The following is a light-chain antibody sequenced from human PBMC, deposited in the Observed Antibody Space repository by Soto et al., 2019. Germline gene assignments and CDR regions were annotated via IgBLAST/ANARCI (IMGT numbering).Light chain of an antibody. CDR1: SSKIGSYP. J-gene: IGLJ1*01. CDR2: SDD. Sequence: QSVLTKSPSASGSPGQRVTSSCYGRSSKIGSYPVYWYQQLPGTAPKLLINSDDQRPSGVPDRFSASKSGTSASLAISGLRSEDEADYYCAAWDASLSGHVFGAGTKVTVL. CDR3: AAWDASLSGHV. V-gene: IGLV1-47*02.